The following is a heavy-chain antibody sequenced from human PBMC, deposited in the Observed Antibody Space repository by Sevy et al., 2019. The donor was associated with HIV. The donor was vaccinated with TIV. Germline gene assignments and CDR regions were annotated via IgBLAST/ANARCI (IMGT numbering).Heavy chain of an antibody. CDR2: IYQSGNT. J-gene: IGHJ3*02. CDR1: AYSVSSAYS. V-gene: IGHV4-38-2*01. Sequence: SETLSLTCAVSAYSVSSAYSWGWIRQPPGKGLEWIGNIYQSGNTYYNPSLKSRVTISVDTSNNQFSLRLTSVTAADTAVDDCASFGRLLIISGDVFEIWGQGTMVTVSS. CDR3: ASFGRLLIISGDVFEI. D-gene: IGHD3-9*01.